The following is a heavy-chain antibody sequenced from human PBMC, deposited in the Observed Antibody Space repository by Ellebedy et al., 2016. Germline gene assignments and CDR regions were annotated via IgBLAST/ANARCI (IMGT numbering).Heavy chain of an antibody. D-gene: IGHD4-11*01. J-gene: IGHJ4*02. CDR3: ARGGGGMTTDFDS. CDR2: MYSDGYT. V-gene: IGHV3-66*01. CDR1: GFTVSNNY. Sequence: GGSLRLXCEVTGFTVSNNYMSWVRQAPGQGLEWVSVMYSDGYTHYRDSVKGRFFTSRDDSKNTLYLQMNSLRAEDTAVYYWARGGGGMTTDFDSWGQGTLVTVSS.